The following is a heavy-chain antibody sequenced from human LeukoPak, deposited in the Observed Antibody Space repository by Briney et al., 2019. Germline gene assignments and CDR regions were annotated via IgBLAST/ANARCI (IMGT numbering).Heavy chain of an antibody. V-gene: IGHV4-39*07. CDR1: GGSISSSNYY. D-gene: IGHD3-10*01. CDR2: IYYSGRT. CDR3: ARDENRGFIMYHDDAFDI. Sequence: SETLSLTCTVSGGSISSSNYYWGWIRQPPGKGLEWIGSIYYSGRTHYNPSLKSRVTISIDTSKNQFSLKLSSVTAADTAVYYCARDENRGFIMYHDDAFDIWGQGTMVTVSS. J-gene: IGHJ3*02.